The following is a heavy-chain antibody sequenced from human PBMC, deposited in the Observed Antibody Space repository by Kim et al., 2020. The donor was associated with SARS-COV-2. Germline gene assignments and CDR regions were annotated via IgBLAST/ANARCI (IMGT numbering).Heavy chain of an antibody. CDR3: ARWSESLWAFDI. V-gene: IGHV4-59*01. Sequence: NYNPSLWSRVTTSVDTPKNQFSLKLSSVTAADTAVYYCARWSESLWAFDIWGQGTMVTVSS. D-gene: IGHD2-21*01. J-gene: IGHJ3*02.